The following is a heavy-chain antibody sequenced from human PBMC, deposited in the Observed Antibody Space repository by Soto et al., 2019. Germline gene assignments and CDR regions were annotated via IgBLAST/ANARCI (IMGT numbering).Heavy chain of an antibody. CDR1: GYTLTELS. D-gene: IGHD1-7*01. J-gene: IGHJ6*02. CDR2: FDPEDGET. Sequence: ASVKVSCKVSGYTLTELSMHWVRQAPGKGLEWMGGFDPEDGETIYAQKFQGRVTMTEDTSTDTAYMKLSSLRSEDTAVYYCATQGYNWNYSDYYYGMDVWGQGTTVTVSS. V-gene: IGHV1-24*01. CDR3: ATQGYNWNYSDYYYGMDV.